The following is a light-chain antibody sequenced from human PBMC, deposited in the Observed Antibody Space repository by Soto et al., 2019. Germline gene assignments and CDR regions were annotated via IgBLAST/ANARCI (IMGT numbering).Light chain of an antibody. Sequence: EILLTQSPGTLSLSPGQVSTLSCRASQSLSSIYLAWYQQKPGQAPRLLIYRTSSRATGIPDRFSGSESETDFTLTISRLEPDDSAVYYCQQYGSSPRTFGPGTKVDIK. CDR1: QSLSSIY. V-gene: IGKV3-20*01. CDR3: QQYGSSPRT. J-gene: IGKJ1*01. CDR2: RTS.